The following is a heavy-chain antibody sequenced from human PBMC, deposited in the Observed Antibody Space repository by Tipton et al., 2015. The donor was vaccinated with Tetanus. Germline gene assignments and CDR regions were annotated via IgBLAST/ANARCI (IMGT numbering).Heavy chain of an antibody. V-gene: IGHV1-2*04. CDR1: GYTFTGYY. Sequence: QVQLVQSGAEVKKPGASVKVSCKASGYTFTGYYMHWVRQAPGQGLEWMGWINPNSGGTNYAQKFQGWVPMTRDTSISTAYMELSRLRSDDTAVYYCARDGGSYCGGDCNNPSKEGAFDIWGQGTMVTVSS. CDR2: INPNSGGT. D-gene: IGHD2-21*02. CDR3: ARDGGSYCGGDCNNPSKEGAFDI. J-gene: IGHJ3*02.